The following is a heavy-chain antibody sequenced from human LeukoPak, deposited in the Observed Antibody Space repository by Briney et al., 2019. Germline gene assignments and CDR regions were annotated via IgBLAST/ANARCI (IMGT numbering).Heavy chain of an antibody. V-gene: IGHV3-7*03. D-gene: IGHD3-9*01. CDR3: AGIDAD. Sequence: GESLRLSCVASGFSFSTHWMHWVRQAPGKGLEWVATINLGGTNKYYADAVKGRFSISRDDATSSLHLQMNSLRVEDTAVYYCAGIDADWGQGTLVTVSS. CDR1: GFSFSTHW. CDR2: INLGGTNK. J-gene: IGHJ4*02.